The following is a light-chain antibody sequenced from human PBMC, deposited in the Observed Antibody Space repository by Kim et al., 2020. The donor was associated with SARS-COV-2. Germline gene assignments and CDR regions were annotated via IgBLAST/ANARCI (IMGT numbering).Light chain of an antibody. J-gene: IGLJ2*01. Sequence: QSVLTQPASVSGSPGQSITISCTGTSSDVGSSNFVSWYQQHPDKAPKLMIYEVTKRPSGVSNRFSGSKSGNTASLTISGLRAEDEADYYCCSYAGSTTLIFGGGTQLTVL. V-gene: IGLV2-23*02. CDR1: SSDVGSSNF. CDR2: EVT. CDR3: CSYAGSTTLI.